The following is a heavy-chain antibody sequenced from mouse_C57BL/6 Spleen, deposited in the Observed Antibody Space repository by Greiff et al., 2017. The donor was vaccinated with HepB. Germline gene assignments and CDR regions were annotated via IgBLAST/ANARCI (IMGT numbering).Heavy chain of an antibody. V-gene: IGHV8-8*01. J-gene: IGHJ1*03. CDR2: IWWDDDK. CDR1: GFSLSTFGMG. Sequence: QVQLQESGPGILQPSQTLSLTCSFSGFSLSTFGMGVGWIRQPSGKGLEWLAHIWWDDDKYYNPALKSRLTISKDTSKNQVFLKIANVDTADTATYYCARSYYYGSYWYFDVWGTGTTVTVSS. D-gene: IGHD1-1*01. CDR3: ARSYYYGSYWYFDV.